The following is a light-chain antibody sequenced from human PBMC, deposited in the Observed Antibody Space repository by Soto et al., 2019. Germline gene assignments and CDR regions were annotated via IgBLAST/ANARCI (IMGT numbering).Light chain of an antibody. CDR1: QSISSW. CDR2: KAS. CDR3: LHRMNWPLT. V-gene: IGKV1-5*03. Sequence: GDRVTITCRASQSISSWLAWYQQKPGKAPKLLIYKASTLKSGVPSRFSGSGSETDFTLTISSLEPEDLGVYYCLHRMNWPLTFGQGTRLEIK. J-gene: IGKJ5*01.